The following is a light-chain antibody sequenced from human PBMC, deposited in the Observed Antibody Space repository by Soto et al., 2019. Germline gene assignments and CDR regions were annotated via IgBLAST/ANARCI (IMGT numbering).Light chain of an antibody. J-gene: IGKJ5*01. V-gene: IGKV3-11*01. Sequence: EVVMSQSPATPSVCTGERATLSCRASQSARSSVGWYQQKPGQPPSLLIYDVSIKATGIPARFSGSGSGTDFTLTISSLEPEDFGVFYCQQRFDWPKITFGQGTRLAIK. CDR1: QSARSS. CDR3: QQRFDWPKIT. CDR2: DVS.